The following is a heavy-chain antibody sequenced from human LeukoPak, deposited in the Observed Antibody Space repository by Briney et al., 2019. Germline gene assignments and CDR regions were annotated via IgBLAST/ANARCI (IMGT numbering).Heavy chain of an antibody. Sequence: PSETLSLTCTVSGGSISSGGYYWSWIRQPPGKGLEWIGYIYHSGSTYCNPSLKSRVTISVDRSKNQFSLKLSSVTAADTAVYYCARGSEMATIKRCYFDYWGLGTLVTVSS. V-gene: IGHV4-30-2*01. CDR3: ARGSEMATIKRCYFDY. CDR2: IYHSGST. CDR1: GGSISSGGYY. D-gene: IGHD5-24*01. J-gene: IGHJ4*02.